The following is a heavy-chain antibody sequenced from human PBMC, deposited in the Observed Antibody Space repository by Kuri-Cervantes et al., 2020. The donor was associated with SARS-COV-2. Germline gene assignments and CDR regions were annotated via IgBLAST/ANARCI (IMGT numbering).Heavy chain of an antibody. D-gene: IGHD2-8*02. CDR3: AKEYCTGGVCYGY. V-gene: IGHV3-47*02. CDR1: GFAFSSYV. Sequence: GESLKISCAASGFAFSSYVLHWVRRAPGKGPEWVSAIGTGGDTYYADSVMGRFTISRDNSKNTLYLQMNSLRAEDTAVYYCAKEYCTGGVCYGYWGQGTLVTVSS. CDR2: IGTGGDT. J-gene: IGHJ4*02.